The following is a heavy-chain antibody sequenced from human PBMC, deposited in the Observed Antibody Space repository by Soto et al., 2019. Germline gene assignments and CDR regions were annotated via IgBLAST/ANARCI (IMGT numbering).Heavy chain of an antibody. CDR2: INSDGSTS. CDR3: ARGDCVGGSCYSLAGSYYYYMDV. D-gene: IGHD2-15*01. V-gene: IGHV3-74*01. CDR1: GFTFSNYW. J-gene: IGHJ6*03. Sequence: EVQLVESGGGLVQPGGSLRLSCAASGFTFSNYWMYWVCQAPGMGLVWVSRINSDGSTSSYADSVKGRFTISRDNAKSTPYLRMNSLRAEDTAVYYCARGDCVGGSCYSLAGSYYYYMDVWGKGTTVTVFS.